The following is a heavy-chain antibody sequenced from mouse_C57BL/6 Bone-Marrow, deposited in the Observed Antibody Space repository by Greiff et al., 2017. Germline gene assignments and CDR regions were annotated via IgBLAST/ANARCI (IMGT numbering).Heavy chain of an antibody. CDR1: GFNFKDDY. CDR3: TPFYYGSSYWYFDV. CDR2: IDPENGDT. J-gene: IGHJ1*03. Sequence: VHVKQSGAELVRPGASVKLSCTASGFNFKDDYMHWVKQRPEQGLEWIGWIDPENGDTEYASKFQGKATITADTSSNTAYLQLSSLTSEDTAVYYCTPFYYGSSYWYFDVWGTGTTVTVSS. V-gene: IGHV14-4*01. D-gene: IGHD1-1*01.